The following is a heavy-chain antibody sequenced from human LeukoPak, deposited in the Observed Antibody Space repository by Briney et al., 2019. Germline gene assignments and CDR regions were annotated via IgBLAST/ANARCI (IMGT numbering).Heavy chain of an antibody. CDR2: IIPIFGTA. CDR3: ARDRAMDEYYYYGMDV. CDR1: GGTFSSYA. V-gene: IGHV1-69*13. D-gene: IGHD5-18*01. Sequence: ASVKVSCKASGGTFSSYAISWVRQAPGQGLEWMGGIIPIFGTANYAQKFQGRVTITADESTSAAYMELSSLRSEDTAVYYCARDRAMDEYYYYGMDVWGQGTTVTVSS. J-gene: IGHJ6*02.